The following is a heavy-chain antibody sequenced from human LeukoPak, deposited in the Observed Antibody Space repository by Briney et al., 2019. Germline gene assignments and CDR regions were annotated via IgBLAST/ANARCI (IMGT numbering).Heavy chain of an antibody. D-gene: IGHD3-22*01. V-gene: IGHV1-46*01. CDR1: GYTFTSYY. Sequence: ASVKVSCKASGYTFTSYYIHWVRQAPGQGLEWMGIINPSGGSTSYAHNFQGRFTMTRDTSTSTVYMELSSLRSEDTAVYYCASSITGSVDYYDSSGFDYWGQGTLVTVSS. J-gene: IGHJ4*02. CDR3: ASSITGSVDYYDSSGFDY. CDR2: INPSGGST.